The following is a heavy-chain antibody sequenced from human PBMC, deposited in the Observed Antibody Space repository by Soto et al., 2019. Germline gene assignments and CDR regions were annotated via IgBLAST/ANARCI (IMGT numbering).Heavy chain of an antibody. J-gene: IGHJ4*02. Sequence: ASVKVSCKVSGYTLTELSMHWVRQAPGKGLEWMGGFDPEDGETIYAQKFQGRVTMTEDTSTDTAYMELSSLRSEDTAVYYCATDQPEEVRGAFDYWGQGTLVTVSS. CDR1: GYTLTELS. CDR2: FDPEDGET. V-gene: IGHV1-24*01. D-gene: IGHD3-10*01. CDR3: ATDQPEEVRGAFDY.